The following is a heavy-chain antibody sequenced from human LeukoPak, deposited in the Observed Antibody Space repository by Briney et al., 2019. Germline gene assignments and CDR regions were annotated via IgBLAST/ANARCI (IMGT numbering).Heavy chain of an antibody. D-gene: IGHD3-10*01. CDR2: ISGSGGST. J-gene: IGHJ4*02. V-gene: IGHV3-23*01. Sequence: GGSLRLSCAASGFTFSSYAMSWVRQAPGKGLEWVSAISGSGGSTYYADSVKGRFTISRDNSKNTLYLQMNSLRAEDTAVYYCAKVLYSEYYGSRSYFEGDYFDYWGQGTLVTVSS. CDR1: GFTFSSYA. CDR3: AKVLYSEYYGSRSYFEGDYFDY.